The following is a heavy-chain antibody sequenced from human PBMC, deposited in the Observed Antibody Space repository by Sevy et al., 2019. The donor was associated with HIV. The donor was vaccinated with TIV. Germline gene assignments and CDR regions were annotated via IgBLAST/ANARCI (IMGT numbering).Heavy chain of an antibody. CDR1: GFTFSSYD. D-gene: IGHD3-16*01. J-gene: IGHJ3*02. V-gene: IGHV3-48*01. CDR2: ITTSGGTI. CDR3: ARDKMGGSFDI. Sequence: GGSLRLSCAASGFTFSSYDMNWVRQAPGKGLEWVSFITTSGGTIYYADSVKGRFTVSRVSAENSLFLQMNSLRVEDTAVYYCARDKMGGSFDIWGQGTMVTVSS.